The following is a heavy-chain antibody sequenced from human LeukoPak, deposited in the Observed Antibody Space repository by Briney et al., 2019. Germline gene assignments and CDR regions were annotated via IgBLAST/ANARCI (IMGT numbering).Heavy chain of an antibody. CDR3: GREVWGQVYFDY. CDR2: ISYDGSNK. D-gene: IGHD7-27*01. CDR1: GFTFSTYA. Sequence: GGSLRLSCAASGFTFSTYAMHWVRQAPGKGLEWVAVISYDGSNKYYADSVKGRFTISRDNSKNTLYLQMNSLRAEDTAVYYCGREVWGQVYFDYWGQGTLVTVSS. V-gene: IGHV3-30-3*01. J-gene: IGHJ4*02.